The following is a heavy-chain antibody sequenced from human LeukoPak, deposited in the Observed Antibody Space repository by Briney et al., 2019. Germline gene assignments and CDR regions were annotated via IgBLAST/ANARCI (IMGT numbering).Heavy chain of an antibody. CDR1: GGSISSYY. V-gene: IGHV4-4*07. CDR2: IYTSGST. D-gene: IGHD3-9*01. Sequence: SETLSLTCTVSGGSISSYYWSWIRQPAGKGLEWIGRIYTSGSTNYNPSLKSRVTMSVDTSKNQFSLKLSSVTAADTAVYYCASIMYYDILTGYYKYIDYWGQGTLVTVSS. J-gene: IGHJ4*02. CDR3: ASIMYYDILTGYYKYIDY.